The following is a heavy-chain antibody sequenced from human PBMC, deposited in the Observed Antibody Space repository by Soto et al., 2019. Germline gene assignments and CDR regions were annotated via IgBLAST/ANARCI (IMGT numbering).Heavy chain of an antibody. D-gene: IGHD1-1*01. J-gene: IGHJ6*02. Sequence: SETLSLTCTVSGGSISSYYWSWIRQPPGKGLEWIGYIYCSGSTNYNPSLKSRVTISVDTSKNQFSLKLSSVTAADTAVYYCARDRFGTYYYYGMDVWGQGTTVTVSS. CDR2: IYCSGST. V-gene: IGHV4-59*01. CDR3: ARDRFGTYYYYGMDV. CDR1: GGSISSYY.